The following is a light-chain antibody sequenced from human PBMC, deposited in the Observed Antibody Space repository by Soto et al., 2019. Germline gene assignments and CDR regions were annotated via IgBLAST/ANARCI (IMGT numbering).Light chain of an antibody. CDR3: CSYAGSSTFDV. J-gene: IGLJ1*01. V-gene: IGLV2-23*03. CDR1: SSDVGSYNL. CDR2: EGS. Sequence: HSALTQPASVSGSPGQSIPISCTGTSSDVGSYNLVSWYQQQPGKAPKLMIYEGSKPPSGVSNRFSGSKSGNTASLTISGLQAEDEADYYCCSYAGSSTFDVFGTGTKVTVL.